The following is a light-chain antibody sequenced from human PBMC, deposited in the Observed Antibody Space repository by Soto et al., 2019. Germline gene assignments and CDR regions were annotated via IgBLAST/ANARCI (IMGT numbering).Light chain of an antibody. V-gene: IGKV3-20*01. CDR1: QSVSSNF. Sequence: EIVLTQSPGTLSLSPGERATLSCRTSQSVSSNFVAWYQQRPGQAPRLLIHGASGRATGIPDRFSGSGSGTDFTLTISGLEPDDFEFYYCQLYGSSPPRYTFGQGTKLEIK. CDR3: QLYGSSPPRYT. J-gene: IGKJ2*01. CDR2: GAS.